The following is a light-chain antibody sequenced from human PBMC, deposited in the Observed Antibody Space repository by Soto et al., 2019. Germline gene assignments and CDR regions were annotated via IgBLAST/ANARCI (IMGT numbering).Light chain of an antibody. Sequence: EIVLTQSPGTLSLSPGERATLSCRASQNVSSSYLDWYQQKPGQAPRLLIYGASSRATGIPDRFSGSGSGTDFTLTISRLEPEDFAVYYCQQYGSSPWTFGQGTKLEIK. V-gene: IGKV3-20*01. CDR1: QNVSSSY. CDR3: QQYGSSPWT. CDR2: GAS. J-gene: IGKJ2*02.